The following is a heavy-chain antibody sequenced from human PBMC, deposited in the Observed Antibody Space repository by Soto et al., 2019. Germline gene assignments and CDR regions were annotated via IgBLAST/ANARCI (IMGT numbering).Heavy chain of an antibody. J-gene: IGHJ6*02. Sequence: SETLSLTCTVSGGSISSGGYYWSWIRQHPGKCLEWIGYIYYSGSTYYNPSLKSRVTISVDTSKNQFSLKLSSVTAADTAVYYCARDYYDFWSGPYYYYGMDVWGQGTTVTVYS. CDR2: IYYSGST. V-gene: IGHV4-31*03. D-gene: IGHD3-3*01. CDR3: ARDYYDFWSGPYYYYGMDV. CDR1: GGSISSGGYY.